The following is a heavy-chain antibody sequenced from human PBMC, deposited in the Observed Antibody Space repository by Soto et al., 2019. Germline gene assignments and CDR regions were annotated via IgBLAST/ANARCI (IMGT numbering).Heavy chain of an antibody. CDR2: IYHSGST. J-gene: IGHJ5*02. Sequence: SETLSLTCAVSGGSIRSSNWWSWVRQPPGKGLEWIGEIYHSGSTNYNPSLKSRVTISVDKSKNQFSLKLSSVTAADTAVYYCASSPVAGTAFSDWNAAFSADNWFDPWGQGTLVTVSS. D-gene: IGHD6-19*01. CDR3: ASSPVAGTAFSDWNAAFSADNWFDP. V-gene: IGHV4-4*02. CDR1: GGSIRSSNW.